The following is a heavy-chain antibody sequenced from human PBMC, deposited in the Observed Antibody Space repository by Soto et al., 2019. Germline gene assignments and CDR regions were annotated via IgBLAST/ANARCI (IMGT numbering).Heavy chain of an antibody. CDR3: ARDHGAVAVTGYYYGMDV. CDR2: IYTSGST. D-gene: IGHD6-19*01. V-gene: IGHV4-4*07. J-gene: IGHJ6*02. CDR1: GGSISSYY. Sequence: SETLSLTCTVSGGSISSYYWSWIRQPAGKGLEWIGRIYTSGSTNYNPSLKSRVTMSVDTSKNQFSLKLSSVTAADTAVYYCARDHGAVAVTGYYYGMDVCGQGTTVTVSS.